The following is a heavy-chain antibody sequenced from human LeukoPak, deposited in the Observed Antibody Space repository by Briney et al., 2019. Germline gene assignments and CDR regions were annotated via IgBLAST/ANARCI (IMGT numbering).Heavy chain of an antibody. Sequence: GSSVKVSCKASGGTFISYAISWVRQAPGQGLEWMGGIIPIFGTANYAQKFQGRVTITADESTSTAYMELSSLRSEDTAVYYCAAHTMGLRQTIPDAFDIWGQGTMVTVSS. J-gene: IGHJ3*02. CDR1: GGTFISYA. V-gene: IGHV1-69*01. CDR2: IIPIFGTA. D-gene: IGHD2-21*01. CDR3: AAHTMGLRQTIPDAFDI.